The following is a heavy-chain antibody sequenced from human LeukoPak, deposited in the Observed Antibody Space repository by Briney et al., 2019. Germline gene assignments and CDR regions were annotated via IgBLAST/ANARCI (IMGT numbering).Heavy chain of an antibody. V-gene: IGHV3-30*04. J-gene: IGHJ6*03. CDR1: RFTFSSYT. CDR2: ISYDGINK. D-gene: IGHD1-26*01. Sequence: GGSLRLSCAASRFTFSSYTMHWVRQAPGKGLEWVAVISYDGINKYYADSVKGRFTISRDNAKNSLYLQMSSLSPDDTAVYFCARDPYSGNYGNYYYYYMDVWGKGTTVTISS. CDR3: ARDPYSGNYGNYYYYYMDV.